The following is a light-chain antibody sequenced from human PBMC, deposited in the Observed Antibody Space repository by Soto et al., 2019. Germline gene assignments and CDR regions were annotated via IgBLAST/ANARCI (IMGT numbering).Light chain of an antibody. Sequence: EIVLTQSPGTLSLYPGESATLSCRASQSMTRTYIAWYQKKPGQAPRLLIYAASIRATGVPDRFSGSGSGTDFTLTIARLEPEDFAVYYCQQYGDSPRTFGQGTRLEIK. J-gene: IGKJ5*01. CDR3: QQYGDSPRT. CDR2: AAS. CDR1: QSMTRTY. V-gene: IGKV3-20*01.